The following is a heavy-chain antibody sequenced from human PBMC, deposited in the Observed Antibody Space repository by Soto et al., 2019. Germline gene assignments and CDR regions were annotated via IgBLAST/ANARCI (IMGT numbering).Heavy chain of an antibody. CDR1: GFPFSSYA. CDR2: ISGSGVST. Sequence: EVQLLQSGGGLVQPGGSLRLSCAASGFPFSSYAMSWVRQAPGEGLEWVSVISGSGVSTYHADSVKGRDTISRDNSKNTLYLQMNSLRAADTAVYYCATLPARLSYLDYWGQGPMVTVSS. V-gene: IGHV3-23*01. J-gene: IGHJ4*02. CDR3: ATLPARLSYLDY. D-gene: IGHD6-6*01.